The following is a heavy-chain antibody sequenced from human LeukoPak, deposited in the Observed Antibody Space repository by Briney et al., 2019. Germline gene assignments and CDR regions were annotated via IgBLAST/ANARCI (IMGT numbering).Heavy chain of an antibody. D-gene: IGHD2-15*01. Sequence: GGSLRLSCAASGFTFSSYGMHWVRQAPGKGLEWVAVIWYDGSNKYYADSVKGRFTISRDNSKNTLYLQMNSLRAEDTALYYCARGYSRAAFDIWGQGTMVTVSS. CDR2: IWYDGSNK. V-gene: IGHV3-33*01. J-gene: IGHJ3*02. CDR3: ARGYSRAAFDI. CDR1: GFTFSSYG.